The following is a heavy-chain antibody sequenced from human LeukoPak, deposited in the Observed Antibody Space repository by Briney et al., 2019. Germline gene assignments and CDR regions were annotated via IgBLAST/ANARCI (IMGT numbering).Heavy chain of an antibody. CDR2: INPNSGGT. D-gene: IGHD5-18*01. CDR3: ARGIGWIQNV. V-gene: IGHV1-2*02. Sequence: ASVKVSCKASGYTFTGYYMHWVRQAPGQGLEWMGWINPNSGGTNYAQKFQGRVTMTRDTSISTAYMELSSLRSEDTAVYYCARGIGWIQNVWGQGTTVTVSS. CDR1: GYTFTGYY. J-gene: IGHJ6*02.